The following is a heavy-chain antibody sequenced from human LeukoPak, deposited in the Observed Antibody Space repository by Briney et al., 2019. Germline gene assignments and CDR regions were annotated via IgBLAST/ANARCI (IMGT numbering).Heavy chain of an antibody. V-gene: IGHV1-2*02. CDR2: INPNSGAT. CDR1: GYNFVVYY. D-gene: IGHD6-13*01. Sequence: ASVKVSCKASGYNFVVYYMHWVRQAPGQGLEWLGWINPNSGATKYALRYQGRVTMTRDTSISTSYMEASRLTSDDTAVYYCARGGVRTAASNFDYWGQGTLVTVSS. J-gene: IGHJ4*02. CDR3: ARGGVRTAASNFDY.